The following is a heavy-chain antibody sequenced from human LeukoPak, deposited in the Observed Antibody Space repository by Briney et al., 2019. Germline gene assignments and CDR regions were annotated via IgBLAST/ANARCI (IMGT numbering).Heavy chain of an antibody. CDR3: ARDGAHYYYDSSGYYNLGYYFDY. CDR1: GFTFSSYA. Sequence: GGSLRLSCAASGFTFSSYAMHWVRQAPGKGLEWVAVISYDGSNKYYADSVKGRFTISRDNSKNTLYLQMNSLRAEDTAVYYCARDGAHYYYDSSGYYNLGYYFDYWGQGTMVTVSS. CDR2: ISYDGSNK. J-gene: IGHJ4*03. D-gene: IGHD3-22*01. V-gene: IGHV3-30*04.